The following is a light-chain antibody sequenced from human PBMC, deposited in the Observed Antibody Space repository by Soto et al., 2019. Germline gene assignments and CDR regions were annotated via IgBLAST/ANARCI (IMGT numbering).Light chain of an antibody. J-gene: IGKJ1*01. V-gene: IGKV1-5*03. Sequence: DIQMTQSPSTLSASVGDRVTITCRASQSISDSLAWYQQKPGKAPKLLIYEASNLKSGVPSRFSGSGSGTEYPLTISRLQADYSANYYCQHYNGYWTFGQGTKVEIK. CDR2: EAS. CDR1: QSISDS. CDR3: QHYNGYWT.